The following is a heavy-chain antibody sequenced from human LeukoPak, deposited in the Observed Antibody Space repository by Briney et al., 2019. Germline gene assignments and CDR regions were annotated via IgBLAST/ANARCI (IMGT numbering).Heavy chain of an antibody. CDR3: VRSLRSADF. CDR2: ISPDGSQA. J-gene: IGHJ4*02. Sequence: RTGGSLRLSCAASGFSLSNYWMHWVRQAPAKGLMWVSQISPDGSQAFYADSVKGRFTISRDNAKNTLFLQMDSLRAEDTALYYCVRSLRSADFWGQGTLVTVSS. V-gene: IGHV3-74*01. CDR1: GFSLSNYW.